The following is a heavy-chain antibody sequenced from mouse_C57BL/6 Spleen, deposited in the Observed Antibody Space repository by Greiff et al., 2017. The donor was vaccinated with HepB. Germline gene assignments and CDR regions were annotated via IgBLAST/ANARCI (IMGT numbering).Heavy chain of an antibody. CDR1: GYAFSSSW. V-gene: IGHV1-82*01. CDR2: IYPGDGDT. J-gene: IGHJ1*03. CDR3: AREDYGRGNFDV. Sequence: QVQLKQSGPELVKPGASVKISCKASGYAFSSSWMNWVKQRPGKGLEWIGRIYPGDGDTNYNGKFKGKATLTADKSSSTAYMQLSSLTSEDSAVYFCAREDYGRGNFDVWGTGTTVTVSS. D-gene: IGHD1-1*01.